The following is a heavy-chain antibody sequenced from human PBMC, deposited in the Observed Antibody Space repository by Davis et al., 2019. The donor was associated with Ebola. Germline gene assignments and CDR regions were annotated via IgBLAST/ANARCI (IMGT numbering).Heavy chain of an antibody. CDR3: AKEPGGIVVVS. D-gene: IGHD3-22*01. Sequence: GESLKISCAASGFTFSSYAMHWVRQAPGKGLEWVAVISYDGSNKYYADSVKGRFTISRDNSKNTLYLQMNSLRAEDTAVYYCAKEPGGIVVVSWGQGTLVTVSS. V-gene: IGHV3-30-3*01. CDR2: ISYDGSNK. J-gene: IGHJ4*02. CDR1: GFTFSSYA.